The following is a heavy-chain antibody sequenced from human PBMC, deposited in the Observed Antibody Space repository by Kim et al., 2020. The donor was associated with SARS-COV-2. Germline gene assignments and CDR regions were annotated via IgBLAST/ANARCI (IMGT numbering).Heavy chain of an antibody. CDR2: FDPEDGET. V-gene: IGHV1-24*01. Sequence: ASVKVSCKVSGYTLTELSMHWVRQAPGKGLEWMGGFDPEDGETIYAQKFQGRVTMTEDTSTDTAYMELSSLRSEDTAVYYCATSNWVRGVITNAFDIWGQGTMVTVSS. CDR3: ATSNWVRGVITNAFDI. CDR1: GYTLTELS. D-gene: IGHD3-10*01. J-gene: IGHJ3*02.